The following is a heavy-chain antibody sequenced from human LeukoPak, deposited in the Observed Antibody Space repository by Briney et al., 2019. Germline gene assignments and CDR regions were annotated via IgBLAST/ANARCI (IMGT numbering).Heavy chain of an antibody. CDR3: VRGQWGFDY. Sequence: SETLSLTCSVSGGSISSYYWSWIRQPPGKGLEWIGYSHYSGGTKYNPPLKSRVTISVDTSKNQISLKLSSVTAADTAVYYCVRGQWGFDYWGQGTLVTVSS. J-gene: IGHJ4*02. D-gene: IGHD1-26*01. CDR2: SHYSGGT. V-gene: IGHV4-59*01. CDR1: GGSISSYY.